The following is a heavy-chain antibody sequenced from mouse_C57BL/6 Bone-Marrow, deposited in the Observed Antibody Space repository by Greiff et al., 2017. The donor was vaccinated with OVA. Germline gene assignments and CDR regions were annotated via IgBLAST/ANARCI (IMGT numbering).Heavy chain of an antibody. CDR3: AHITTVYYCDY. V-gene: IGHV1-82*01. Sequence: QVQLQQSGPELVKPGASVKISCKASGYAFSSSWMNWVKQRPGKGLEWIGRIYPGDGDTNYNGKFKGKATLTADKSSSTAYMQLSSLTSEDSAVYFCAHITTVYYCDYWGQGTTLTVSS. J-gene: IGHJ2*01. CDR1: GYAFSSSW. CDR2: IYPGDGDT. D-gene: IGHD1-1*01.